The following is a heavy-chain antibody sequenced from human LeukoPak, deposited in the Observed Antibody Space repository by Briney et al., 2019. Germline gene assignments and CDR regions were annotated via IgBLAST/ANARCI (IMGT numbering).Heavy chain of an antibody. Sequence: SGPPLVEPTQTLTLTCAVSGFSLTTSEVGVGRIRQPPRKALEWLALVSRNDFKSFSPSLKSRLTITKDTSKDQVVLTMTNMDPVDTATYYCARFLHSGTYRFDYWGQGTLVTVSS. CDR3: ARFLHSGTYRFDY. V-gene: IGHV2-5*01. D-gene: IGHD1-26*01. J-gene: IGHJ4*02. CDR2: VSRNDFK. CDR1: GFSLTTSEVG.